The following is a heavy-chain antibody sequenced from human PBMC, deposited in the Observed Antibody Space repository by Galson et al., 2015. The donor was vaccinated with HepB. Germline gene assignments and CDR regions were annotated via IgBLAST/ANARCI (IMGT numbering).Heavy chain of an antibody. CDR2: IKSKSNGETT. D-gene: IGHD3-16*01. Sequence: SLRLSCAASGFTFNNAWMHWVRQAPGEGLEWVGRIKSKSNGETTDYAAPVKGRFTISRDDSKSTLFLQMNSLKTEDTAVYYCTTIGIWGGAFDYWGQGTLVTVSS. V-gene: IGHV3-15*07. CDR3: TTIGIWGGAFDY. J-gene: IGHJ4*02. CDR1: GFTFNNAW.